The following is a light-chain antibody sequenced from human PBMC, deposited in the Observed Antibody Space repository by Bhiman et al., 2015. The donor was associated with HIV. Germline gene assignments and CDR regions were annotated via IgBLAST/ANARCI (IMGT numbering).Light chain of an antibody. CDR2: KDS. CDR3: QSADSSGTSHVV. V-gene: IGLV3-25*03. CDR1: KLGDKY. Sequence: SYELTQPPSVSVSPGQTASITCSGDKLGDKYAYWYQQKPGQAPVLVIFKDSERPSGIPERFSGSSSGTTVTLTITGVQAEDEADYYCQSADSSGTSHVVFGGGTKLTVL. J-gene: IGLJ2*01.